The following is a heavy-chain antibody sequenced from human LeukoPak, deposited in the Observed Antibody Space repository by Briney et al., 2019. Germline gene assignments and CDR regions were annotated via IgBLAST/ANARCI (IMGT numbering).Heavy chain of an antibody. V-gene: IGHV3-9*03. CDR3: AKAVVATTTSAFDI. D-gene: IGHD5-12*01. Sequence: PGRSLRLSCAASGFTFDDYAMHWVRQAPGKGLEWVSGISWNSGSIGYADSVEGRFTISRDNAKNSLYLQMNSLRAEDMALYYCAKAVVATTTSAFDIWGQGTMVTVSS. J-gene: IGHJ3*02. CDR2: ISWNSGSI. CDR1: GFTFDDYA.